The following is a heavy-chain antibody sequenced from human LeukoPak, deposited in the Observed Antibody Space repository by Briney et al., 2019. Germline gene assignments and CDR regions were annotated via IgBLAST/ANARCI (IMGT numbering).Heavy chain of an antibody. CDR2: INPNSGGT. V-gene: IGHV1-2*02. CDR1: GYTFTGYY. J-gene: IGHJ4*02. D-gene: IGHD2-8*01. Sequence: ASVKVSCKASGYTFTGYYMHWVRQAPGQGLEWMGWINPNSGGTNYAQKFQGRVTMTRDTSISTAYMELSRLRSDDTAVYYCARAGIVLMVYSAPDYWGQGTLVTVSS. CDR3: ARAGIVLMVYSAPDY.